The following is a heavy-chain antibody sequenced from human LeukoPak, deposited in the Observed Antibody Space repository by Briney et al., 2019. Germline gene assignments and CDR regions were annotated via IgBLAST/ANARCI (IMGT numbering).Heavy chain of an antibody. Sequence: ASVMVSCKASGYTFTSYDINWVRQATGQGLEWMGWMNPNSGNTGCAQKFQGRVTMTRNTSISTAYMELSSLRSEDTAVYYCARGLSPQGYYYYGMDVWGQGTTVTVSS. CDR1: GYTFTSYD. CDR3: ARGLSPQGYYYYGMDV. V-gene: IGHV1-8*01. J-gene: IGHJ6*02. CDR2: MNPNSGNT.